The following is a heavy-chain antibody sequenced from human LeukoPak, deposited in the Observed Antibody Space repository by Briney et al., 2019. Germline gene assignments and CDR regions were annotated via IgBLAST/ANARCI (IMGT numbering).Heavy chain of an antibody. Sequence: SETLSLTCAVYGGSFSGYYWSWIRQPPGKGLEWIGEINHSGSTNYNPSLKSRVTISVDTSKNQFPLKLNSVTAADTAVYYCARATDYPWYFDYWGQGTLVTVSS. J-gene: IGHJ4*02. CDR1: GGSFSGYY. V-gene: IGHV4-34*01. CDR2: INHSGST. CDR3: ARATDYPWYFDY. D-gene: IGHD4-11*01.